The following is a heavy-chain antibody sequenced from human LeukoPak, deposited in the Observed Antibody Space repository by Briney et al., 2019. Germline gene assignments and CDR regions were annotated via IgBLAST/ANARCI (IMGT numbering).Heavy chain of an antibody. Sequence: ASVKVSCKASGYIFNDFDINWVRQAPGQGFEWMGWMSPVSGIGGSARRFQGRVTMTRDTSTSTVYMELSSLRSEDTAVYYCARTVLAVAYYFDYWGQGTLVTVSS. CDR3: ARTVLAVAYYFDY. CDR2: MSPVSGIG. J-gene: IGHJ4*02. V-gene: IGHV1-8*01. CDR1: GYIFNDFD. D-gene: IGHD6-19*01.